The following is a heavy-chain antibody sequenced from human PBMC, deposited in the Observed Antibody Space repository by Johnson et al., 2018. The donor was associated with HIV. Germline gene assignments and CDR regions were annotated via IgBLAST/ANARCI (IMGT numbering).Heavy chain of an antibody. D-gene: IGHD3-22*01. CDR1: GFTFSSYA. CDR2: ISYDGSNK. J-gene: IGHJ3*02. CDR3: ARRAYYYDSSGYYSHAFDI. Sequence: QVQLVESGGGVVQPGRSLRLSCAASGFTFSSYAMHWVRQAPGKGLEWVAVISYDGSNKYYADSVKGRFTISRDNSKNTLYLQMNSLRAEDTAVYYCARRAYYYDSSGYYSHAFDIWG. V-gene: IGHV3-30-3*01.